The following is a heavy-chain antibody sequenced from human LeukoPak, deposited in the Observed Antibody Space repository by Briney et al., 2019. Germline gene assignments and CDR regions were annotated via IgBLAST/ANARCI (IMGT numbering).Heavy chain of an antibody. CDR1: GFTFDDYT. CDR3: AKDIGDTAMGSFDY. CDR2: ISWDGGST. J-gene: IGHJ4*02. D-gene: IGHD5-18*01. Sequence: GGSLRLSCAASGFTFDDYTMHWVRQAPGKGLEWVSLISWDGGSTYADSVKGRFTISRDNSKNSLYLQMNSLRTEDTALYYCAKDIGDTAMGSFDYWSQGTLVTVSS. V-gene: IGHV3-43*01.